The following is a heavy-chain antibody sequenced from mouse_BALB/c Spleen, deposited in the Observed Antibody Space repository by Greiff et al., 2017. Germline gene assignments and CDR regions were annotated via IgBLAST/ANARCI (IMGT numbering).Heavy chain of an antibody. CDR3: ARSRAYGLDY. Sequence: EVKLVESGGGLVQPGGSRKLSCAASGFTFSSFGMHWVRQAPEKGLEWVAYISSGSSTIYYADTVKGRFTISRDNPKNTLFLQMTSLRSEDTAMYYCARSRAYGLDYWGQGTTLTVSS. D-gene: IGHD2-10*02. V-gene: IGHV5-17*02. J-gene: IGHJ2*01. CDR1: GFTFSSFG. CDR2: ISSGSSTI.